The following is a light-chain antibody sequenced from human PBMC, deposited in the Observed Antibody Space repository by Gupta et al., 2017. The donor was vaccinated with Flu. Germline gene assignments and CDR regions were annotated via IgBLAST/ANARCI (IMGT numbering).Light chain of an antibody. J-gene: IGKJ2*01. Sequence: FQITQSPSSLSVSVGDRLTITCQASQDISNYLNWYHQKPGKAPKLLSYAASKLQTGVPSRFSGSGSGTDFTFTITNLKPEDIATYYCIQYDTTHPYTFGQGTKLE. V-gene: IGKV1-33*01. CDR3: IQYDTTHPYT. CDR2: AAS. CDR1: QDISNY.